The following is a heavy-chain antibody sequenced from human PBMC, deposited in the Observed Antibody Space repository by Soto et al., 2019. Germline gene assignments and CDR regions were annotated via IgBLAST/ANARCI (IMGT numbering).Heavy chain of an antibody. D-gene: IGHD3-3*02. CDR3: SRDPLAFHIGGH. CDR2: MSPDGRKR. Sequence: EVQLVESGGGLVQPGGSLRLSCAASGFTFSDYWLSWVRQSPVKGLEWVANMSPDGRKRYYLDSLKGRFTISRDNAKNSLYLQMNRLSAEETAVYFCSRDPLAFHIGGHWGQGTLVTVSS. V-gene: IGHV3-7*01. J-gene: IGHJ4*02. CDR1: GFTFSDYW.